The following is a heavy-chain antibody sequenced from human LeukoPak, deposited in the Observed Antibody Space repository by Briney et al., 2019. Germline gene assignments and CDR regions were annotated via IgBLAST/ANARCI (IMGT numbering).Heavy chain of an antibody. CDR3: AKNSNWETDY. Sequence: GGPLRLSCAASGFSFSSYAMSWVRQAPGKGLEWVSGISDSGDATWDADSVKGRFTISRDNYKNTVYLQMNSLRAEDTAVYYCAKNSNWETDYWGQGTLVTVSS. J-gene: IGHJ4*02. V-gene: IGHV3-23*01. CDR2: ISDSGDAT. CDR1: GFSFSSYA. D-gene: IGHD1-26*01.